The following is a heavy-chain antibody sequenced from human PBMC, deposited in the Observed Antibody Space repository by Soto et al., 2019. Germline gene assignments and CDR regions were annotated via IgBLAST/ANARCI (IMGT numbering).Heavy chain of an antibody. V-gene: IGHV1-46*01. Sequence: ASVKVSCKASGYTFTSYYMHWVRQAPGQGLEWMGIINPSGGSTNYAQGFQGRLTMTTDTSTTTAYMELRSLTSDDTAVYYCAREYCTGSSCYGPDYWGQGTLVTVSS. CDR1: GYTFTSYY. D-gene: IGHD2-2*01. J-gene: IGHJ4*02. CDR2: INPSGGST. CDR3: AREYCTGSSCYGPDY.